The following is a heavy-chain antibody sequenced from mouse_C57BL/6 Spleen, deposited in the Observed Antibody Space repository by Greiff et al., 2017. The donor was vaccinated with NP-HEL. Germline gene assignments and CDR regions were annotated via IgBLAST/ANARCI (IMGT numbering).Heavy chain of an antibody. D-gene: IGHD1-1*01. CDR2: IDPSDSYT. CDR3: ARRVIGITTVVATFNWYFDV. Sequence: VQLQQSGAELVMPGASVKLSCKASGYTFTSYWMHWVKQRPGQGLEWIGEIDPSDSYTNYNQKFKGKSTLTVDKSSSTAYMQLSSLTSEDSAVYYCARRVIGITTVVATFNWYFDVWGTGTTVTVSS. V-gene: IGHV1-69*01. J-gene: IGHJ1*03. CDR1: GYTFTSYW.